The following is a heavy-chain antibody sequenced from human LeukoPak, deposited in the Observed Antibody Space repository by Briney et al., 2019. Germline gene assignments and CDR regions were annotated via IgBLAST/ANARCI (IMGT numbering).Heavy chain of an antibody. V-gene: IGHV3-11*03. CDR2: ISNGSDYT. J-gene: IGHJ4*02. D-gene: IGHD3-9*01. Sequence: PGGSLRLSCAASGFTFRDYYMSWIRQAPGKGLEWVSYISNGSDYTNYADSVKGRFTISRDNAKNSLYLQMNSLRAEDTAVYYCTTIDILTGYYQDYWGQGTLVTVSS. CDR3: TTIDILTGYYQDY. CDR1: GFTFRDYY.